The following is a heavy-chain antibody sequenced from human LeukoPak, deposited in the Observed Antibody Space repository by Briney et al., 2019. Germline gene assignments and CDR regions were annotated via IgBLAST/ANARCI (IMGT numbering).Heavy chain of an antibody. Sequence: PGGSLRLSCAASGYTFSIYAMSWVRQAPGKGLEWVSGISGRRTTTYYADSVKGRFTISRDNSKNTLYLEMNSLGAEDTAVYYCGKGLPYDSGSPYGMDVWGQGTTVTVSS. CDR2: ISGRRTTT. V-gene: IGHV3-23*01. CDR3: GKGLPYDSGSPYGMDV. CDR1: GYTFSIYA. D-gene: IGHD3-10*01. J-gene: IGHJ6*02.